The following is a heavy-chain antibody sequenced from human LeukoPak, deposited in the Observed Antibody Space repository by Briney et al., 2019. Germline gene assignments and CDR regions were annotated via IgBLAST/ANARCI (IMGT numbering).Heavy chain of an antibody. CDR2: ISPSGDIT. CDR3: AKDYCSGGSCQAPDY. D-gene: IGHD2-15*01. V-gene: IGHV3-23*01. J-gene: IGHJ4*02. Sequence: GGSLRLSCAASGFTFSTYSMNWVRQAPGKGLEWVSGISPSGDITYYADSVKGRFTISRDNSKNTLYLQMNSLRAEDTAVYYCAKDYCSGGSCQAPDYWGQGTLVTVSS. CDR1: GFTFSTYS.